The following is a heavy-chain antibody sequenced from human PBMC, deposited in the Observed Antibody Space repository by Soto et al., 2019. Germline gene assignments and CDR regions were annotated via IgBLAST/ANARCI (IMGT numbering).Heavy chain of an antibody. J-gene: IGHJ6*02. CDR1: GFTFSNAW. V-gene: IGHV3-15*07. Sequence: PGGSLRLSCAASGFTFSNAWMNWVRQAPGKGLEWVGRIKSKTDGGTTDYAAPVKGRFTISRDDSKNTLYLQMNSLKTEDTAVYYCARDTIVMGVVDGLSVWGQGTTVTVSS. D-gene: IGHD3-10*01. CDR2: IKSKTDGGTT. CDR3: ARDTIVMGVVDGLSV.